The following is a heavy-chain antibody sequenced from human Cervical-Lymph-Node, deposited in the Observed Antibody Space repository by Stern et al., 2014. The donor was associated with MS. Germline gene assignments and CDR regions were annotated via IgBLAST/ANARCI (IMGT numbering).Heavy chain of an antibody. D-gene: IGHD6-13*01. Sequence: QVQLVESGPGLVKPSGTLSLTCAVSGGSISSSNWWSWVRQPPGKGLEWIGGIHHSGSTNYNPPLKSRVTISVDKSKNQFSLNRSSVTAADTAVYYCARTTGRYTSSWYGDYWGQGTLVTVSS. V-gene: IGHV4-4*02. CDR3: ARTTGRYTSSWYGDY. J-gene: IGHJ4*02. CDR1: GGSISSSNW. CDR2: IHHSGST.